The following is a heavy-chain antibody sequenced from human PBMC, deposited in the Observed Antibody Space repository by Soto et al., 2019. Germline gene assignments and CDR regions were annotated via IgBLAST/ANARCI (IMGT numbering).Heavy chain of an antibody. CDR3: AKPKTDYSDYTY. D-gene: IGHD4-17*01. J-gene: IGHJ4*02. CDR2: ISYDGSNK. V-gene: IGHV3-30*18. Sequence: QVQLVESGGGVVQPGRSLRLSCAASGFTFSSYGMHWVRQAPGKGLEWVAVISYDGSNKYYADSVKGRFTISRDNSKNTQYLQMNSQRAEDKAVDYYAKPKTDYSDYTYWGQGTLVTVSS. CDR1: GFTFSSYG.